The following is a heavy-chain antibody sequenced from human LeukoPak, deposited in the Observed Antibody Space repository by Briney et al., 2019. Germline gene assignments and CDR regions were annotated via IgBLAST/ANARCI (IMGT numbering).Heavy chain of an antibody. Sequence: PSETLSLTCSVSSGSIDNEHWCWVRQPPGKGLEWIGHTLYGGSNKFNPSLKSRVTISVDRSKNQFSLTLISVTAADTAVYYRVSLLFGGAGRGNWGQGSLVTVSS. CDR1: SGSIDNEH. J-gene: IGHJ4*02. V-gene: IGHV4-59*12. CDR3: VSLLFGGAGRGN. CDR2: TLYGGSN. D-gene: IGHD3-3*01.